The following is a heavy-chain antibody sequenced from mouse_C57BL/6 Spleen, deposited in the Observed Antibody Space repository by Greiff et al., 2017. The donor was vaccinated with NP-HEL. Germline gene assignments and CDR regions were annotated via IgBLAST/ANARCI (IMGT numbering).Heavy chain of an antibody. CDR1: GYTFTDYY. Sequence: EVKLQESGPVLVKPGASVKMSCKASGYTFTDYYMNWVKQSPGKSLEWIGVINPYNGGTRYNQKFKGKATLTVDKSSSTAYMELNSLTSEESAVYYCARSGGYSSDFGCRGHGTTLTASS. CDR2: INPYNGGT. D-gene: IGHD2-3*01. CDR3: ARSGGYSSDFGC. V-gene: IGHV1-19*01. J-gene: IGHJ2*01.